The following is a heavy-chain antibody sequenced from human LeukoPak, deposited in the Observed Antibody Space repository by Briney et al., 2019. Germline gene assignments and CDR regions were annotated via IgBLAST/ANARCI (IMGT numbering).Heavy chain of an antibody. J-gene: IGHJ6*03. CDR2: ISYDGSNK. D-gene: IGHD3-3*01. CDR3: ARDALSRFGYYYHMDV. CDR1: GFTFSSYA. V-gene: IGHV3-30*04. Sequence: PGGSLRLSCAASGFTFSSYAMHWVRQAPGKGLEWVAVISYDGSNKYYADSVKGRFTISRDNAKNSLYLQMNSLRAEDTAVYYCARDALSRFGYYYHMDVWGKGTTVTVSS.